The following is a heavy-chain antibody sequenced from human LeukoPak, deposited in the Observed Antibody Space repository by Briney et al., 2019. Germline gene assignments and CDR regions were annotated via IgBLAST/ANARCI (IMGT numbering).Heavy chain of an antibody. J-gene: IGHJ3*02. CDR3: TTGFVVPAYDAFDI. V-gene: IGHV3-15*01. CDR2: IKSKTDGGTT. D-gene: IGHD2-2*01. CDR1: GFTFSNAW. Sequence: GGSLRLSCAASGFTFSNAWMSWVRQAPGKGLEWVGRIKSKTDGGTTDYAAPVKGRFTISRDDSKNTLYLQMNSLKTEDTAVYYCTTGFVVPAYDAFDIWGQGAMVTVSS.